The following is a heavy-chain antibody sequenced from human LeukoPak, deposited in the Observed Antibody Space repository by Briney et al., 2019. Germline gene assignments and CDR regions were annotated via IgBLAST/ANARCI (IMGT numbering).Heavy chain of an antibody. CDR3: ARENYSSGWSHWYFDL. Sequence: PSQTLQLTCAISTDRASSNSVASNSIRQSPSTRLPSLGRTYYRSKWYSDYAVSVKRRITINPDTSKIQFSLRLNSVTPEDTAVYYCARENYSSGWSHWYFDLWGRGTLVTVSS. CDR1: TDRASSNSVA. J-gene: IGHJ2*01. D-gene: IGHD6-19*01. CDR2: TYYRSKWYS. V-gene: IGHV6-1*01.